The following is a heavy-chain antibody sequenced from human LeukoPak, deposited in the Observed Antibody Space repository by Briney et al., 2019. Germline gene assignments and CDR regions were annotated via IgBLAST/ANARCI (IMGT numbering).Heavy chain of an antibody. CDR1: GASVNSGGYY. CDR3: ATDPHLYGLGLDWFDP. Sequence: SETLSLTCTVSGASVNSGGYYWSWIRQLPGKGLEWIGYIYYSGSTYYSPSLKSRVIMSLDSSENQFSLTLASVTAADTGVYYCATDPHLYGLGLDWFDPWGQGTLVTVSS. CDR2: IYYSGST. J-gene: IGHJ5*02. D-gene: IGHD3-10*01. V-gene: IGHV4-31*03.